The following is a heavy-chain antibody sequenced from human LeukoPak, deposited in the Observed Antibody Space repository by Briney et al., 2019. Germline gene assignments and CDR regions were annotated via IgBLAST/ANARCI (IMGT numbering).Heavy chain of an antibody. CDR2: ISGNGDIT. V-gene: IGHV3-23*01. CDR3: AKDLRGTLSSRGPFEY. J-gene: IGHJ4*02. Sequence: GGSLRLSCAASGFTFSSNAMSWVRQAPEKGLECVSAISGNGDITYYADTVKGRFSGSRDNSKNTLYLQLNSLRAEDTAVYYCAKDLRGTLSSRGPFEYWGQGTLVTVSS. CDR1: GFTFSSNA. D-gene: IGHD1-1*01.